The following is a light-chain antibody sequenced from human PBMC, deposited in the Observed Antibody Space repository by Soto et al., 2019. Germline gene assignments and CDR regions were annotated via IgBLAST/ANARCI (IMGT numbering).Light chain of an antibody. CDR1: TSDIGVDNY. CDR3: SSYTSSNTVI. J-gene: IGLJ2*01. Sequence: QSALTQPASVSGSPGQSITISCTGTTSDIGVDNYVSWYQQSPGEPPKLMIYEVTSRPLGVSNRFSGSKSGNTASLTISGLQAEDEADYYCSSYTSSNTVIFGGGTQLTVL. CDR2: EVT. V-gene: IGLV2-14*01.